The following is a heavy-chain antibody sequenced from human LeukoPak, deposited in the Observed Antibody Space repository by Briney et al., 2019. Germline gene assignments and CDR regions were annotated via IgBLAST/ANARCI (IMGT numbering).Heavy chain of an antibody. V-gene: IGHV3-30*04. CDR3: ARDLADYYGSGSYYYYGMDV. CDR2: ISYDGSNK. CDR1: GFTFSSYA. D-gene: IGHD3-10*01. J-gene: IGHJ6*02. Sequence: PGRSLRLSCAASGFTFSSYAMHWVRQAPGKGLEWVAVISYDGSNKCYADSVKGRFTISRDNSKNTLYLQMNSLRAEDTAVYYCARDLADYYGSGSYYYYGMDVWGQGTTVTVSS.